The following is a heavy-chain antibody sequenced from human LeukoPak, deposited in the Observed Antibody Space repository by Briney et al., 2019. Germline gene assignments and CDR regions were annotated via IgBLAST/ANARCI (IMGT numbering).Heavy chain of an antibody. CDR2: ISYDGSNK. D-gene: IGHD3-16*01. Sequence: GGSLRLSWAASGFTFSSYGMHWVRQAPGNGLEWVAFISYDGSNKYYADSVKGRFTISRDNSKNTLYLQMNSLRAEDTAVYYCAKAGDDYVSGIYSPYYFDYGAQGPRFTVSS. V-gene: IGHV3-30*18. CDR3: AKAGDDYVSGIYSPYYFDY. J-gene: IGHJ4*02. CDR1: GFTFSSYG.